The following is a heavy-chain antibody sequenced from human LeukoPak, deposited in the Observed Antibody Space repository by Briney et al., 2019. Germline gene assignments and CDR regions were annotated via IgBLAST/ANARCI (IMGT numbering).Heavy chain of an antibody. J-gene: IGHJ4*02. CDR2: IYYSGST. D-gene: IGHD5-24*01. CDR3: ARTPRDGYNSGGDY. V-gene: IGHV4-39*07. CDR1: ADSITIYY. Sequence: SETLSLTCSVPADSITIYYWGWIRQPPGKGLEWIGSIYYSGSTYYNPSLKSRVTISVDTSKNQFSLKLSSVTAADTAVYYCARTPRDGYNSGGDYWGQGTLVTVSS.